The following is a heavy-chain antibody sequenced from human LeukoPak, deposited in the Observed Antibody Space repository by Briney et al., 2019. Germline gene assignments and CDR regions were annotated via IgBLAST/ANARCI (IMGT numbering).Heavy chain of an antibody. CDR1: GGSISSNSYY. CDR2: IYYSGST. D-gene: IGHD2-21*01. CDR3: ARGLHSGLRWFAT. J-gene: IGHJ5*02. V-gene: IGHV4-39*01. Sequence: PSETLSLTCAVAGGSISSNSYYWGWIRQPPGKGLEWIGSIYYSGSTYYNPSLKSPITISVDTSKNQFSLKLSSVTAADTAVYYCARGLHSGLRWFATWGQGALVTVSS.